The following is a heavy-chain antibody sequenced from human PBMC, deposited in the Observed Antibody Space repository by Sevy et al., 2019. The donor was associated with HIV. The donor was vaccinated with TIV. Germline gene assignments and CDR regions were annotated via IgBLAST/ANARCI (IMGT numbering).Heavy chain of an antibody. CDR3: ARGGPNQQQLDYFDY. CDR1: GVSISPYY. Sequence: SETLSLTCTVSGVSISPYYWAWIRQPPGKGLEGIGVSGNTNYNPSLKTRVTTSVDTSKNQFSLKLSSVTAADTAIYYCARGGPNQQQLDYFDYWGQGTLVTVSS. V-gene: IGHV4-59*01. D-gene: IGHD6-13*01. J-gene: IGHJ4*02. CDR2: SGNT.